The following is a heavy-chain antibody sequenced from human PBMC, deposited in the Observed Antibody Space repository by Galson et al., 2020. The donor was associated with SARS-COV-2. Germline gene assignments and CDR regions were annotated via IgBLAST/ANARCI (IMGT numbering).Heavy chain of an antibody. V-gene: IGHV1-18*01. CDR3: ARSAGIVGANYYYGMDV. D-gene: IGHD1-26*01. Sequence: ASVKVSCKASGYTFTSYGISWVRQAPGQGLEWMGWISAYNGNTNYAQKLQGRVTMTTDTSTSTAYMELRSLRSDDTAVYYCARSAGIVGANYYYGMDVWGQGTTVTVSS. CDR2: ISAYNGNT. CDR1: GYTFTSYG. J-gene: IGHJ6*02.